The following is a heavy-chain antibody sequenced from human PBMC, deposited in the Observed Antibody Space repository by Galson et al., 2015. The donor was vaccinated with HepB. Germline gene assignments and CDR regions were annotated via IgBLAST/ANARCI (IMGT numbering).Heavy chain of an antibody. D-gene: IGHD2-15*01. CDR3: ARGRADIVVVVAATRYYYYGMDV. CDR2: IIPIFGTA. J-gene: IGHJ6*02. CDR1: GGTFSSYA. V-gene: IGHV1-69*13. Sequence: SVKVSCKASGGTFSSYAISWVRQAPGQGLEWMGGIIPIFGTANYAQKFQGRVTITADESTSTAYMELSSLRSEDTAVHYCARGRADIVVVVAATRYYYYGMDVWGQGTTVTVSS.